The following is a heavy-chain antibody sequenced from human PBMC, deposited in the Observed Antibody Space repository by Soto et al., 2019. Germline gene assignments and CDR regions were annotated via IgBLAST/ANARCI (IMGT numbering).Heavy chain of an antibody. CDR2: ISGSGGST. J-gene: IGHJ4*02. V-gene: IGHV3-23*01. CDR1: GFTFSSYA. CDR3: AKTGGSSGYHGGFDY. Sequence: GGSLRLSCAASGFTFSSYAMSWVRQAPGKGLEWVSAISGSGGSTYYADSVKGRFTISRDNSKNTLYLQMNSLRAEDTAVYYCAKTGGSSGYHGGFDYWGQGTLVTVSS. D-gene: IGHD3-22*01.